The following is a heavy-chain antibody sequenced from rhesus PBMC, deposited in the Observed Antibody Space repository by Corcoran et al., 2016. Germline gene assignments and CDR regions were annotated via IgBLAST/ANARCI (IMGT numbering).Heavy chain of an antibody. Sequence: QVQLQESGPGLVKPSETLSLTCAVSGASISSYWWSWIRQPPGKGLEWIGEINGNSGSTYYNPSLKIRVSISKDASKNQFSLKLSSVTAADTAVYYCATIRGGLDSWGQGVVVTVSS. J-gene: IGHJ6*01. CDR3: ATIRGGLDS. CDR2: INGNSGST. V-gene: IGHV4-80*01. CDR1: GASISSYW.